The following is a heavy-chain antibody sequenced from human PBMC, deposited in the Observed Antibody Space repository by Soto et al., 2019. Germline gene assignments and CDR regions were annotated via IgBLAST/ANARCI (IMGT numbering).Heavy chain of an antibody. V-gene: IGHV4-30-2*01. D-gene: IGHD1-1*01. J-gene: IGHJ5*02. CDR3: ARDQLEGNWFDP. Sequence: QLQLQESGSGLVRPSQTLSLTCAVSGGSIISGGYSWNWIRQPPGKGLEGIGYIYHSGSTLYNPSLKSRVTISVDKSKNQFSLKLSSVTAADTAVYYCARDQLEGNWFDPWGQGTLVTVSS. CDR2: IYHSGST. CDR1: GGSIISGGYS.